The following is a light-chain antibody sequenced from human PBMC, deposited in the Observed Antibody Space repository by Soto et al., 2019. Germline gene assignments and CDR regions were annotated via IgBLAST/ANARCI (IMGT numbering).Light chain of an antibody. CDR2: GAS. J-gene: IGKJ5*01. CDR1: QSLLHSVSSY. CDR3: QQRINWPIT. V-gene: IGKV3-11*01. Sequence: DIVMAQSPLSLPVTPGEPASISCRTSQSLLHSVSSYLAWFQQKPGQTPRLLIYGASNRATGIPDRFSGSGSGTDFTLTISTLEPEDFAVYYCQQRINWPITFGQGTRLEIK.